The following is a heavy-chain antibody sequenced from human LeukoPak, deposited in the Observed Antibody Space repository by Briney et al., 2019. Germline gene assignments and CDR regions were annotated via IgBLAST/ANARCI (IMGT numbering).Heavy chain of an antibody. D-gene: IGHD3-22*01. CDR3: ARADYYDSSGYYAY. V-gene: IGHV3-20*04. CDR2: INWNGGST. Sequence: GGSLRLSCAASGFTFTNAWMSWVRQAPGKGLEGVSGINWNGGSTGYGALVKGLFTLSRDHAKNSQYLQMDSLRAEDTALYYCARADYYDSSGYYAYWGQGTLVTVSS. CDR1: GFTFTNAW. J-gene: IGHJ4*02.